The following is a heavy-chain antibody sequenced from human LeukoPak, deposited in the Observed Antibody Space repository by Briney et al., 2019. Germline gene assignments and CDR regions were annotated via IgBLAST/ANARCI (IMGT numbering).Heavy chain of an antibody. V-gene: IGHV4-59*01. CDR1: GGSISDFY. CDR3: ARDRDSSGWFDY. D-gene: IGHD6-19*01. CDR2: IYYSGSA. Sequence: PSETLSLTCTASGGSISDFYRGWIRQPPGKGLEWIGFIYYSGSANYNPYLKSRVTMSVDMSKNQFSLKLSSVTAADTDFYYCARDRDSSGWFDYWGQGALVTVSS. J-gene: IGHJ4*02.